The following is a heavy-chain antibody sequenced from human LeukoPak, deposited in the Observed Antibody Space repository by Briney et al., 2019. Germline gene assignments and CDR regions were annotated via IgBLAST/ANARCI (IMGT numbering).Heavy chain of an antibody. J-gene: IGHJ4*02. CDR2: ISYGGSNK. D-gene: IGHD6-19*01. Sequence: GGSLRLSCAASGFTFSSYGMHWGRQAPGKGLEWVAVISYGGSNKYYADSVKCRFPISRDNSQHTLYLQINSLRAEDTAVYYCAKVVSGWYGYFDYWGQGTLVTVSS. V-gene: IGHV3-30*18. CDR1: GFTFSSYG. CDR3: AKVVSGWYGYFDY.